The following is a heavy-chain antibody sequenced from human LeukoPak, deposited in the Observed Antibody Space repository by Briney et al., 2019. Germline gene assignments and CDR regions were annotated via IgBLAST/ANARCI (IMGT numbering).Heavy chain of an antibody. J-gene: IGHJ5*02. D-gene: IGHD6-19*01. CDR3: ARDWEVSSGWYKRPYNWFDP. CDR1: GGSISSGSYY. CDR2: IYTSGST. Sequence: SETLSLTCTVSGGSISSGSYYWSWIRQPAGKGLEWIGRIYTSGSTNYNPSLKSRVTISVDTSKNQFSLKLSSVTAADTAVYYCARDWEVSSGWYKRPYNWFDPWGQGTLVTVSS. V-gene: IGHV4-61*02.